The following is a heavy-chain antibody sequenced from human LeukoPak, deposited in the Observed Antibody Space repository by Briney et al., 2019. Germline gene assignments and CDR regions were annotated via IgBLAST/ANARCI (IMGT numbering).Heavy chain of an antibody. CDR3: ARGHPPMWVRGPYYYMDV. CDR2: IYYSGST. D-gene: IGHD3-10*01. CDR1: GGSISSGGYY. V-gene: IGHV4-31*03. Sequence: PSETLSLTCTVSGGSISSGGYYWSWIRQHPGKGLEWIGYIYYSGSTYYNPSLKSRVTISVDTSKNQFSLKLSSVTAADTAVYYCARGHPPMWVRGPYYYMDVWGKGTTVTVSS. J-gene: IGHJ6*03.